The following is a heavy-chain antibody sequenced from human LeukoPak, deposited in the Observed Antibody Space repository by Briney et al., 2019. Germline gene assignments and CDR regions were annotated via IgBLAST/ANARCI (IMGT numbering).Heavy chain of an antibody. D-gene: IGHD2-15*01. J-gene: IGHJ5*02. CDR3: ARDGSGGNSTFNCFDP. Sequence: ASVKISCKASGYTFNNYNIHWLRQAPGQGLEWMGWINTNTGNPTYAQGFTGRFVFSLDTSVSTAYLQISSLKAEDTAVYYCARDGSGGNSTFNCFDPWGQGTLVTVSS. CDR2: INTNTGNP. V-gene: IGHV7-4-1*02. CDR1: GYTFNNYN.